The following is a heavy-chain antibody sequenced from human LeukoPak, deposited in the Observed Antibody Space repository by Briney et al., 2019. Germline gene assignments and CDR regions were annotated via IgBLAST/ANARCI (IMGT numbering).Heavy chain of an antibody. J-gene: IGHJ4*02. Sequence: GGSLRLSCAAPGFTFSSYAMSWVRQAPGKGLEWVSAISGSGGSTYYADSVKGRFTISRDNSKNTLYLQMNSLRAEDTAVYYCAKAGWFGELYGWGQGTLVTVSS. CDR1: GFTFSSYA. D-gene: IGHD3-10*01. V-gene: IGHV3-23*01. CDR2: ISGSGGST. CDR3: AKAGWFGELYG.